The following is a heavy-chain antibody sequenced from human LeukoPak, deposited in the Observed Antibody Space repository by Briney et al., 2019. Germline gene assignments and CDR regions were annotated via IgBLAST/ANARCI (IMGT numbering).Heavy chain of an antibody. CDR3: AKSSWWESRRGNFDI. CDR2: ISGTLST. J-gene: IGHJ3*02. V-gene: IGHV3-23*01. Sequence: PGGSLRLSCAASGFTFSSCEMNWVRQAPGKGLEWVSAISGTLSTYYADSVKGRFTISRDNSKNTLYLQMNSLRAEDTAVYYCAKSSWWESRRGNFDIWGQGTMVTVSS. D-gene: IGHD1-26*01. CDR1: GFTFSSCE.